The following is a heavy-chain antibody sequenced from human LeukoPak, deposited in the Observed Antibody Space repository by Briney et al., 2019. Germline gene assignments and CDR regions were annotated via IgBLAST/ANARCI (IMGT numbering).Heavy chain of an antibody. Sequence: EASVKVSCKASGYTFTAYYMQWVRQAPGQGLEWMGWISPNSDATNYAQKLQGRVTMTTDTSTSTAYMELRSLRSDDTAVYYCARDAYCGGDCYSQGRWYYMDVWGKGTTVTVSS. CDR3: ARDAYCGGDCYSQGRWYYMDV. CDR2: ISPNSDAT. V-gene: IGHV1-2*02. J-gene: IGHJ6*03. CDR1: GYTFTAYY. D-gene: IGHD2-21*02.